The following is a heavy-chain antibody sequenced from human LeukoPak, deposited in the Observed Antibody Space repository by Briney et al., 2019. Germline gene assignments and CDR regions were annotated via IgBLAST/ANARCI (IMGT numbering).Heavy chain of an antibody. V-gene: IGHV3-30*18. D-gene: IGHD5-12*01. Sequence: TGGSLRLSCAASGFTFSSYGMHWVRQAPGKGLEWVAVISYDGSNKYYADSVKGRFTISRDNSKNTLYLQMNSLRAEDTAVYYYAKDQGKYIENWGQGTLVTVSS. CDR1: GFTFSSYG. CDR2: ISYDGSNK. CDR3: AKDQGKYIEN. J-gene: IGHJ4*02.